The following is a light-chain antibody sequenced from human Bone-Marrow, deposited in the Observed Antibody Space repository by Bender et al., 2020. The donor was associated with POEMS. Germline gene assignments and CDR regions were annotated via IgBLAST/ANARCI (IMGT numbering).Light chain of an antibody. Sequence: QSVLTQPPSTSGTPGQRATISCSGSTSNIGSNPVTWYHQLPGTAPKLLIYTDNQRPSGVPDRFSASKSGNTASLTISGVQAEDEADYYCSSYTSSSTVVFGGGTKLTVL. CDR3: SSYTSSSTVV. J-gene: IGLJ2*01. V-gene: IGLV1-44*01. CDR2: TDN. CDR1: TSNIGSNP.